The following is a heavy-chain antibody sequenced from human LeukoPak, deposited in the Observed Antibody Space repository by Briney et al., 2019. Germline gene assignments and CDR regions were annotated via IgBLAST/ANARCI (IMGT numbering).Heavy chain of an antibody. CDR3: ATRQRVGAIDY. CDR2: VDPEDGET. V-gene: IGHV1-69-2*01. Sequence: ATVKISCKVPGYTFTDYYMHWVQQAPGKGLEWMGLVDPEDGETIYAEKFQGRVTITADTSTDTAYMELSSPRSEDTAVYYCATRQRVGAIDYWGQGTLVTVSS. CDR1: GYTFTDYY. D-gene: IGHD1-26*01. J-gene: IGHJ4*02.